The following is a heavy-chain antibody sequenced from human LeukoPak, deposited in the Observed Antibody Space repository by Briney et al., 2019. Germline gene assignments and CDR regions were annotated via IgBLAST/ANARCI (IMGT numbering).Heavy chain of an antibody. J-gene: IGHJ2*01. D-gene: IGHD3-9*01. CDR3: ARDQPYYDILTGYYPDWYFDL. Sequence: SETPSLTCTASGGSISSGGYYWSWIRQPPGKGLEWIGYIYYSGSTNYNPSLKSRVTISVDTSKNQFSLKLSSVTAADTAVYYCARDQPYYDILTGYYPDWYFDLWGRGTLVTVSS. CDR1: GGSISSGGYY. CDR2: IYYSGST. V-gene: IGHV4-61*08.